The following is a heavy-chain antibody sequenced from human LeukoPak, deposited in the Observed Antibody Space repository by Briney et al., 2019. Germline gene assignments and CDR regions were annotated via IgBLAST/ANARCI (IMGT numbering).Heavy chain of an antibody. D-gene: IGHD2/OR15-2a*01. Sequence: GGSLRLSCAASGFTFDAYEINWVRQAPGKGLEWVSYISGSGRTIYYADSVKGRFTIFWDNAKNSVYLQMNRLRAEDTAVYYCARGVYGRFDSWGQGTLVTVSS. V-gene: IGHV3-48*03. J-gene: IGHJ5*01. CDR1: GFTFDAYE. CDR3: ARGVYGRFDS. CDR2: ISGSGRTI.